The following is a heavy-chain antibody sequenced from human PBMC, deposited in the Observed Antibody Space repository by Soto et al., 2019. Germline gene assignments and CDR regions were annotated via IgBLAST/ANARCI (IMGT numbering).Heavy chain of an antibody. J-gene: IGHJ5*02. CDR2: IYHSGST. CDR3: ARVPGP. V-gene: IGHV4-30-2*01. Sequence: VAGGKSRSGGDCWSWKRKTPGKGLEWIGYIYHSGSTYYNPSLKSRVTISVDRSKNQFSLKLSSVTAADTAVYYCARVPGPWGQGTLVTVSS. CDR1: GGKSRSGGDC.